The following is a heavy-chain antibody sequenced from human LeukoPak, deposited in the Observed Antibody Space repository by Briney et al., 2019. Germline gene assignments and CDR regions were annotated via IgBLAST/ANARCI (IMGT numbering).Heavy chain of an antibody. Sequence: GGSLRLSCAASEFSVGSNYMTWVRQAPPKGLAGVSRIYSGGRTYYADPVKGRFTIPRDNSKNTLYLQMPSLRAEDTAVYYCARDIRDSSGWVTWYFDYWGQGTLVTVSS. D-gene: IGHD6-19*01. CDR1: EFSVGSNY. CDR2: IYSGGRT. V-gene: IGHV3-66*01. J-gene: IGHJ4*02. CDR3: ARDIRDSSGWVTWYFDY.